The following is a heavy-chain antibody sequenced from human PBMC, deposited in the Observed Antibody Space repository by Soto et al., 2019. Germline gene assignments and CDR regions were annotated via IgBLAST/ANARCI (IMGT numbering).Heavy chain of an antibody. J-gene: IGHJ4*02. D-gene: IGHD2-21*02. CDR2: IIPIFGTA. V-gene: IGHV1-69*01. Sequence: QVQLVQSGAEVKKPGSSVKVSCKASGGTFSSYAISWVRQAPGQGLEWMGGIIPIFGTANYAQKFQGRVTITADESTSTAYMELSSLRSEDTAVYYCAREGVAYCGGDCYPFFDYWGQGNLVTVSS. CDR1: GGTFSSYA. CDR3: AREGVAYCGGDCYPFFDY.